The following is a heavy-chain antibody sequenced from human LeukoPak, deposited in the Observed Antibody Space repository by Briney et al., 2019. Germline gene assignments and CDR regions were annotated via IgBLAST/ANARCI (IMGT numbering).Heavy chain of an antibody. CDR3: ATAAQEWHIVATKPDPIDY. CDR1: GFTFSSYW. CDR2: INSDGSST. D-gene: IGHD5-12*01. V-gene: IGHV3-74*01. Sequence: GGSLRLSCAASGFTFSSYWMHWVRQAPGKGLVWVSRINSDGSSTSYADSVKGRFTISRDNARNTLYLQMNSLRAEDTAVYYCATAAQEWHIVATKPDPIDYWGQGTLVTVSS. J-gene: IGHJ4*02.